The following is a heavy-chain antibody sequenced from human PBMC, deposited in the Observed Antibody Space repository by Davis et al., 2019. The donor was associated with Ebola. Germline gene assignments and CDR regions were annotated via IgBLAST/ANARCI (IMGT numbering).Heavy chain of an antibody. V-gene: IGHV4-39*01. CDR2: IYYSGST. CDR3: ASVNMITFGGVIGIDAFDI. CDR1: GGSVSSGSYY. J-gene: IGHJ3*02. D-gene: IGHD3-16*02. Sequence: PSETLSLTCTVSGGSVSSGSYYWSWIRQPPGKGLEWIGSIYYSGSTYYNPSLKSRVTISVDTSKNQFSLKLSSVTAADTAVYYCASVNMITFGGVIGIDAFDIWGQGTMVTVSS.